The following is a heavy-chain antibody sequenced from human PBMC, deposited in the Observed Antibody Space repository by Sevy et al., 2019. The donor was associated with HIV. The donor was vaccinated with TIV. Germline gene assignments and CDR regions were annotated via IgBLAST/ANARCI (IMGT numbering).Heavy chain of an antibody. J-gene: IGHJ4*02. V-gene: IGHV4-4*02. D-gene: IGHD3-10*01. CDR1: GGSINSNNW. CDR2: IYHSGSI. CDR3: ASGLWFGELGGGYFHY. Sequence: SETLSLTCAVSGGSINSNNWWSWVRQPPGKGLEWIGEIYHSGSINYNPSLKSRVTISVDKSKKQFSLKVNSVTAADTAGYYWASGLWFGELGGGYFHYWGQGTLVTVSS.